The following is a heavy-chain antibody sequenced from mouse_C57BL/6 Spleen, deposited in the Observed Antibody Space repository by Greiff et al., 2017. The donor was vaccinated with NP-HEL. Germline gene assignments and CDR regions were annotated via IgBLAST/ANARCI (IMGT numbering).Heavy chain of an antibody. Sequence: DVHLVESEGGLVQPGSSMKLSCTASGFTFSDYYMAWVRQVPEKGLEWVANINYDGSSTYYLDSLKSRFIISRDNAKNILYLQMSSLKSEDTATYYCARGDYGSSPYWDFEVWGTGTTVTVSS. D-gene: IGHD1-1*01. CDR1: GFTFSDYY. CDR3: ARGDYGSSPYWDFEV. J-gene: IGHJ1*03. CDR2: INYDGSST. V-gene: IGHV5-16*01.